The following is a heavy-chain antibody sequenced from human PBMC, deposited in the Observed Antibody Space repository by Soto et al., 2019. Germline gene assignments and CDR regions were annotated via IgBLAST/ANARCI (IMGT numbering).Heavy chain of an antibody. D-gene: IGHD2-15*01. CDR2: IYYSGST. CDR3: ARARGARYFDY. CDR1: GRSISSRDYY. J-gene: IGHJ4*02. Sequence: SETLSLTCTVSGRSISSRDYYWSWIRQPPGKGLEWIGYIYYSGSTYYNPSLKSRVTISVDTSKNQFSLKLSSVTAADTAVYYCARARGARYFDYSGQGTLVT. V-gene: IGHV4-30-4*01.